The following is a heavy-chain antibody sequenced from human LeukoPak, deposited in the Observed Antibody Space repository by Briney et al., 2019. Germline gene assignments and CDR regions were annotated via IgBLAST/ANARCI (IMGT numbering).Heavy chain of an antibody. CDR2: IYTSGST. D-gene: IGHD3-22*01. Sequence: PSQTLSLTCTVSGGSISSGNYYWSWIRQPAGKGLEWVGRIYTSGSTNYNPSLKSRVTISVDTSKSQFSLKLSSVIAADTAVYYCARATYEDFDSGGQGTLVTVSS. V-gene: IGHV4-61*02. CDR1: GGSISSGNYY. J-gene: IGHJ4*02. CDR3: ARATYEDFDS.